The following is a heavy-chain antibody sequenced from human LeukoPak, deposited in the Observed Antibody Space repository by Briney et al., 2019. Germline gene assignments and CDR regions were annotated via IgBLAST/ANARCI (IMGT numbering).Heavy chain of an antibody. CDR2: IYTSGST. Sequence: SETLSLTCTVSGGSISIYYWSWIRQPAGKGLEWIGRIYTSGSTNYNPSLKSRVTMSVDTSKNQFSLKLSSVTAADTAVYYCAREDYDILSGGDWFDPWGQGTLVTVSS. D-gene: IGHD3-9*01. CDR1: GGSISIYY. CDR3: AREDYDILSGGDWFDP. J-gene: IGHJ5*02. V-gene: IGHV4-4*07.